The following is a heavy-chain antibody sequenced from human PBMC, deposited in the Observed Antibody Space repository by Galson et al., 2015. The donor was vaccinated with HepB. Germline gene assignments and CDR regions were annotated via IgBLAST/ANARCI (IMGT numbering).Heavy chain of an antibody. CDR1: GAFISSRTYS. V-gene: IGHV4-39*01. D-gene: IGHD3-16*02. CDR3: VRALGGSYFYGMDV. CDR2: VHSSGVT. Sequence: SETLSLTCSVSGAFISSRTYSWVWIRQPPGKGLEWIGNVHSSGVTYYNPSLKSRVTISGDTAKNQFSLRVSSVTAADTAVYYCVRALGGSYFYGMDVWGQGTTVTVSS. J-gene: IGHJ6*02.